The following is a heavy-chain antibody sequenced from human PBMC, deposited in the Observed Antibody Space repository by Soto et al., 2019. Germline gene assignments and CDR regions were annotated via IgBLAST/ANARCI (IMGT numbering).Heavy chain of an antibody. CDR1: GFTFSSYA. V-gene: IGHV3-23*01. CDR2: ISGSGGST. Sequence: PGGSLRLSCAASGFTFSSYAMSWVRQAPGKGLEWVSAISGSGGSTYYADSVKGRFTISRDNSKNTLYLQMNSLRAEDTAVYYCAKDWSPPMVRGVIKSNWFDPWGQGTLVTVSS. D-gene: IGHD3-10*01. J-gene: IGHJ5*02. CDR3: AKDWSPPMVRGVIKSNWFDP.